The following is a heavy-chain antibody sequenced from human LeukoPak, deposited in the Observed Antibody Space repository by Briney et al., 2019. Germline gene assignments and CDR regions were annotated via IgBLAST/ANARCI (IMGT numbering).Heavy chain of an antibody. Sequence: SVKVSCKASGGTFSSYAISWVRQAPGQGLEWMGRIIPILGIANYAQKFQGRVTITADKSTSTAYMELSSLRSEDTAVYYCARGGSGSYPLDYWGQGTLVTVSS. CDR3: ARGGSGSYPLDY. J-gene: IGHJ4*02. CDR2: IIPILGIA. D-gene: IGHD3-10*01. CDR1: GGTFSSYA. V-gene: IGHV1-69*04.